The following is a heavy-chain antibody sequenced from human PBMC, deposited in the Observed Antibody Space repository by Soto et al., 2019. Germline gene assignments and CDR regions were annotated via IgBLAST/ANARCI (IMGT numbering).Heavy chain of an antibody. CDR2: VYYSGSV. CDR1: GDSIRPYY. J-gene: IGHJ4*02. Sequence: QVQLQESGPGLVKPSETLSLTCTVSGDSIRPYYWTWIRQPPGKGLEWIGHVYYSGSVNYRSSLKSRVTMSVDTSKNQFALRLNSVTAADTTVYYCARVTYDSFTAYSYYFDYWGQGTLVTVSS. D-gene: IGHD3-9*01. V-gene: IGHV4-59*01. CDR3: ARVTYDSFTAYSYYFDY.